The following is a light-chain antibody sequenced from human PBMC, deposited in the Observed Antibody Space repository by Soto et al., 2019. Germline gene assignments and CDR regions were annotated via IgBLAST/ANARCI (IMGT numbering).Light chain of an antibody. CDR2: DIS. J-gene: IGKJ4*01. V-gene: IGKV3D-15*01. CDR3: QQYNDWHLT. CDR1: QSVSSN. Sequence: IVMTQSPATLSVSPGERATLSCRASQSVSSNLAWYQQKPGQAPSLLIYDISARATGIPTRFSGSGSGTEFTLTISSLQSEDFAVYYCQQYNDWHLTFGGGTKVEIK.